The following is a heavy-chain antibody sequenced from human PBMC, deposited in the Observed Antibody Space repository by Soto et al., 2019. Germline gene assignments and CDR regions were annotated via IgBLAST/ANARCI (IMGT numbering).Heavy chain of an antibody. CDR3: ARDPPRDAYCGGDCYSNYFDY. CDR1: GGTFSSYA. V-gene: IGHV1-69*01. Sequence: QVQLVQSGAEVKKPGSSVKVSCKASGGTFSSYAISWVRQAPGQGREWMGGIIPIFGTANYAQKFQGRVTITADESTSTAYMELSSLRSEDTAVYYCARDPPRDAYCGGDCYSNYFDYWGQGTLVTVSS. D-gene: IGHD2-21*02. J-gene: IGHJ4*02. CDR2: IIPIFGTA.